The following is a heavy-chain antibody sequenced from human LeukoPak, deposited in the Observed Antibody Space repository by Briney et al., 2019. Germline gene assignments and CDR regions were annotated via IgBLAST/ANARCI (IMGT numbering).Heavy chain of an antibody. CDR2: IIPIFGTA. D-gene: IGHD4/OR15-4a*01. Sequence: ASVKVSRKASGGTFSSYAISWVRQAPGQGLEWMGRIIPIFGTANYAQKFQGRVTITTDESTSTAYMELSSLRSEDTAVYYCARDRANLHWFDPWGQGTLVTVSS. CDR3: ARDRANLHWFDP. J-gene: IGHJ5*02. CDR1: GGTFSSYA. V-gene: IGHV1-69*05.